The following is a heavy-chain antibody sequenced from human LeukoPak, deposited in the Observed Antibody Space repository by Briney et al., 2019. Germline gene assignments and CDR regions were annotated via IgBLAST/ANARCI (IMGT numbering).Heavy chain of an antibody. V-gene: IGHV1-46*01. Sequence: WASVKVSCKASGYTFSSYSMNWVRQGPGQGLEWMGRINPRGDSTIYAQKFQGRVTVTRDTSTSTVYMDLSSLRSEDTAVYYCATALTYYYDSSGYYSFDYWGQGTLVTVSS. CDR1: GYTFSSYS. CDR3: ATALTYYYDSSGYYSFDY. J-gene: IGHJ4*02. CDR2: INPRGDST. D-gene: IGHD3-22*01.